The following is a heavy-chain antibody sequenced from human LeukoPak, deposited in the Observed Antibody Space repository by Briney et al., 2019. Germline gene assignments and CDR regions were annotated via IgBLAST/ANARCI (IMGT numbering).Heavy chain of an antibody. CDR1: GFTFTSSA. J-gene: IGHJ6*02. CDR2: IVVGSGNT. Sequence: SVKVSCKASGFTFTSSAMQWVRQARGQRLEWIGWIVVGSGNTNYAQKFQERVTITRDMSTSTAYMELSSLRSEDTAVYYCAADTYYYDSSGYYYAYYYGMDVWGQGTTVTVSS. CDR3: AADTYYYDSSGYYYAYYYGMDV. D-gene: IGHD3-22*01. V-gene: IGHV1-58*02.